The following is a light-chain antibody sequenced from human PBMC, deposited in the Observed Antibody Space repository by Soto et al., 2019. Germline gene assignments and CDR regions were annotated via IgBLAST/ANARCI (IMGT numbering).Light chain of an antibody. J-gene: IGKJ2*03. CDR3: QQSYSNPPG. V-gene: IGKV1-39*01. Sequence: DIQMTQSPSSLSASVGDRVTITCRASQSISNYLNWYQQKPGKAPKLLIYAASSLQSGVPSRFSGSGSGTDFTLTISSLQPEDFATYSCQQSYSNPPGFGQGTKLEI. CDR2: AAS. CDR1: QSISNY.